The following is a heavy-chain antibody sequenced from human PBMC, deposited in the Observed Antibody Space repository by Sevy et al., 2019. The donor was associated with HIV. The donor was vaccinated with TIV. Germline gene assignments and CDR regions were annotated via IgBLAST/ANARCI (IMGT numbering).Heavy chain of an antibody. D-gene: IGHD3-22*01. CDR1: GFTVSSNY. V-gene: IGHV3-23*01. J-gene: IGHJ4*02. CDR2: ISGSGGST. Sequence: GGSLRLSCAASGFTVSSNYMSWVRQAPGKGLEWVSAISGSGGSTYYADSVKGRFTISRDNSKNTLYLQMNSLRAEDTAVYYCAKDLGAMYYYDSSGYYYRGHWGQGTLVTVSS. CDR3: AKDLGAMYYYDSSGYYYRGH.